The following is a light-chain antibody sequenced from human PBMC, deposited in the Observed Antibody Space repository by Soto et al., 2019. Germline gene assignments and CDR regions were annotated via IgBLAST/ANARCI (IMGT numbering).Light chain of an antibody. Sequence: QSVLTQPPSVSGAPGQRLTLSCTGSSSNIGAGYDVHWYQQLPGAAPKVVIYGNTNRPSGIPDRFSGSKSGTSATLGITGLQTGDEADYYCGTWDSSLSTGLFGGGTKVTVL. J-gene: IGLJ2*01. CDR3: GTWDSSLSTGL. V-gene: IGLV1-40*01. CDR2: GNT. CDR1: SSNIGAGYD.